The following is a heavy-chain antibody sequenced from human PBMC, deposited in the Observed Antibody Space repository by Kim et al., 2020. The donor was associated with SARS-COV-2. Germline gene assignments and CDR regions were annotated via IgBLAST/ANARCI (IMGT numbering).Heavy chain of an antibody. CDR3: ARLGRIAASGSTWFDP. CDR2: IYYSGST. D-gene: IGHD6-13*01. V-gene: IGHV4-39*01. CDR1: GGSISSGTYY. J-gene: IGHJ5*02. Sequence: SETLSLTCTVSGGSISSGTYYWGWIRQPPGKGLEWIASIYYSGSTYYNPSLKSRVTISVDTSKNQFSLKLGSVTAADTAVYYCARLGRIAASGSTWFDP.